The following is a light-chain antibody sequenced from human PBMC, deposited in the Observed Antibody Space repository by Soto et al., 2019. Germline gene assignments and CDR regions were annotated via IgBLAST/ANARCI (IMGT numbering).Light chain of an antibody. J-gene: IGKJ3*01. Sequence: DIQMTQSPSSLSASVGDRVTITCRASQGISNNLAWYQQKPGKFPNLLIYAASTLQSGVPSRFSGSGSGTDFTLTISSMQPENVATYYCQKGLTFGPGTKVDIK. V-gene: IGKV1-27*01. CDR3: QKGLT. CDR1: QGISNN. CDR2: AAS.